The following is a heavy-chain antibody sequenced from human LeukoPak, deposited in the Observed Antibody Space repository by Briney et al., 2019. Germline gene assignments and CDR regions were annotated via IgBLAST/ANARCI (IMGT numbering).Heavy chain of an antibody. Sequence: PSETLSLTCTVSGGSISSYYWSWIRQPPGKGLEWIGYIYYSGSTNYNPSLKSRVTISVDTSKNQFSLKLSSVTAADAAVYYCAGVGDDAFDIWGQGTMVTVSS. D-gene: IGHD3-16*01. CDR2: IYYSGST. CDR1: GGSISSYY. V-gene: IGHV4-59*08. CDR3: AGVGDDAFDI. J-gene: IGHJ3*02.